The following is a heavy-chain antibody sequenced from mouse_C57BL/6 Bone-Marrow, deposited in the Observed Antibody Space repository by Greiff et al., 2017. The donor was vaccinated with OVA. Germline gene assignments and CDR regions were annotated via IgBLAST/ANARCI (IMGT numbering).Heavy chain of an antibody. CDR3: ARGESFAY. CDR2: ISNGGGST. V-gene: IGHV5-12*01. J-gene: IGHJ3*01. Sequence: EVQLVESGGGLVQPGGSLKLSCAASGFTFSDYYMYWVRQTPEKRLEWVAYISNGGGSTFYPDTVKGRFTISRNHAKNILYLQMSRLKSEDTAMYYCARGESFAYWGQGTLVTVSA. CDR1: GFTFSDYY.